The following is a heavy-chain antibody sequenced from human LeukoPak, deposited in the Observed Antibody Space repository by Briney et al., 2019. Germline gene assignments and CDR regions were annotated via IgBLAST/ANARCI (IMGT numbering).Heavy chain of an antibody. J-gene: IGHJ4*02. Sequence: PGRSLRLSCAASGFIFSYYGMHWVRQAPGKGLEWLAVIWPDGTIQYYADPVQGRFPISRDNSKNTLYLQLTGLRANDAPVYYCARHNPAWGWEFWGQGAQFTVS. CDR3: ARHNPAWGWEF. CDR1: GFIFSYYG. V-gene: IGHV3-33*01. CDR2: IWPDGTIQ. D-gene: IGHD1-26*01.